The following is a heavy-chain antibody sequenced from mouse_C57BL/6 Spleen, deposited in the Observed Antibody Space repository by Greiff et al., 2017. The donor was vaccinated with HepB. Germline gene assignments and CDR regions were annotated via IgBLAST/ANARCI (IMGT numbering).Heavy chain of an antibody. V-gene: IGHV1-85*01. D-gene: IGHD1-1*01. Sequence: VQLQQSGPELVKPGASVKLSCKASGYTFTSYDINWVKQRPGQGLEWIGWIYPRDGSTKYNEKFKGKATLTVDTSSSTAYMELHSLTSEDSAVYFCASERGNYYGSSYWYFDVWGTGTTVTVSS. CDR1: GYTFTSYD. CDR2: IYPRDGST. J-gene: IGHJ1*03. CDR3: ASERGNYYGSSYWYFDV.